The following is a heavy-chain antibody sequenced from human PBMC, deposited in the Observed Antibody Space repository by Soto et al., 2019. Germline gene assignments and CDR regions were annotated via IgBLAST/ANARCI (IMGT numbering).Heavy chain of an antibody. CDR2: ISGSGGST. J-gene: IGHJ4*02. CDR3: AKDVPYYYGSGSRTFDY. Sequence: SGGSLRLSCAASGFTFSSYAMSWVRQAPGKGLEWVSAISGSGGSTCYADSVKGRFTISRDNSKNTLYLQMNSLRAEDTAVYYCAKDVPYYYGSGSRTFDYWGQGTLVTVSS. V-gene: IGHV3-23*01. CDR1: GFTFSSYA. D-gene: IGHD3-10*01.